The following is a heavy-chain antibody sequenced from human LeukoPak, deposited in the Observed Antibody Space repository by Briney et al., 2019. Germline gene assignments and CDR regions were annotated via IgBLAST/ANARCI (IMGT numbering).Heavy chain of an antibody. CDR2: ISSSSSYI. D-gene: IGHD2-2*01. CDR1: GLTFSSYS. V-gene: IGHV3-21*01. J-gene: IGHJ4*02. Sequence: PGGSLRLSCAASGLTFSSYSMNWVRQAPGKGLEWVSSISSSSSYIYYADSVKGRFTISRDNAKNSLYLQMNSLRAEDTAVYYCARGGRGYQAINYWGQGTLVTVSS. CDR3: ARGGRGYQAINY.